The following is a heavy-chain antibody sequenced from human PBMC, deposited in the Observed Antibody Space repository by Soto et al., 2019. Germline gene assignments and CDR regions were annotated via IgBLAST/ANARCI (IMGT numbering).Heavy chain of an antibody. Sequence: LSLTCTVSGVSVSSGDHYWSWLRQPPGKGLESIVYIQYGASTYYNPSLTSRTTISVDTSKNQFSLMLRSVTAADTAVYYCARGRGYGYGIDYWGQGTLVTVSS. D-gene: IGHD5-18*01. J-gene: IGHJ4*02. V-gene: IGHV4-30-4*01. CDR3: ARGRGYGYGIDY. CDR1: GVSVSSGDHY. CDR2: IQYGAST.